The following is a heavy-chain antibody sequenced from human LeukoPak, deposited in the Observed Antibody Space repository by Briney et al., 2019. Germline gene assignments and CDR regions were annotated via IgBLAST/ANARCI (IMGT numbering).Heavy chain of an antibody. CDR3: AREESSGWVFDY. V-gene: IGHV3-30-3*01. D-gene: IGHD6-19*01. CDR1: GFTFSSYA. CDR2: ISYDGSNK. Sequence: GGSLRLSCTASGFTFSSYAMHWVRQAPGKGLEWVAVISYDGSNKYYADSVKGRFTISRDNSKNTLYLQMNSLRAEDTAVYYCAREESSGWVFDYWGQGTLVTVSS. J-gene: IGHJ4*02.